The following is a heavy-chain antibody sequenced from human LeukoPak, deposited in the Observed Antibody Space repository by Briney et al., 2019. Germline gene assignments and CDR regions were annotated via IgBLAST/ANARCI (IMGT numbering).Heavy chain of an antibody. CDR3: ARGKFFDWLLLVENYYGMDV. V-gene: IGHV1-8*01. Sequence: ASVKVSCKASGYTFTSYDINWVRQATGQGLEWMGWMNPNSGNTGYAQKFQGRVTMTRNTSISTAYMELSSLRSEDTAVYYCARGKFFDWLLLVENYYGMDVWGQGTTVTVSS. CDR2: MNPNSGNT. CDR1: GYTFTSYD. J-gene: IGHJ6*02. D-gene: IGHD3-9*01.